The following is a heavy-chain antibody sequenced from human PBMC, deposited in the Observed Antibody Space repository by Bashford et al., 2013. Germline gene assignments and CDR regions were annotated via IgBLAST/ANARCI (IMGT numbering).Heavy chain of an antibody. CDR2: IYYVGNT. Sequence: SETLSLTCTVSGGSVNSGSYYWSWIRQPPGKGLEWIGYIYYVGNTKYNSSLKSRVTISMDTSKNQFSLRLSDVTAADTAVYYCARKWLGGTTVVDYWGQGTLVTVSS. V-gene: IGHV4-61*01. CDR3: ARKWLGGTTVVDY. J-gene: IGHJ4*02. CDR1: GGSVNSGSYY. D-gene: IGHD1-7*01.